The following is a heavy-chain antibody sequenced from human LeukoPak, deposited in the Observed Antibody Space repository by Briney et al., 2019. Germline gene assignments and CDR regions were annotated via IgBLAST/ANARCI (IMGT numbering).Heavy chain of an antibody. V-gene: IGHV3-21*01. Sequence: GGSLRLSCAASGFTFSSYSMNWVRQAPGKGLEWVSSISSSSSYIYYADSVKGRFTISRDNAKNSLYLQMNSLRAEDTAVYYCARDGSDSSGYDYSYFQHWGQGTLVTVSS. CDR1: GFTFSSYS. CDR3: ARDGSDSSGYDYSYFQH. D-gene: IGHD5-12*01. J-gene: IGHJ1*01. CDR2: ISSSSSYI.